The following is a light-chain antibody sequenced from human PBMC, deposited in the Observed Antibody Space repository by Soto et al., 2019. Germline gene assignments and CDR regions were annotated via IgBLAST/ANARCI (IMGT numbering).Light chain of an antibody. CDR2: DNN. V-gene: IGLV1-40*01. CDR3: HSYDVSLSGPV. Sequence: QSALTQPPSVSGAPGQRVTISCTGSSSNIGAGYDVHWYQQLPGTAPKVLIYDNNNRHSGVPDRFSGSKSGTSASLAITGLQAEDEADYYCHSYDVSLSGPVFGGGTQLTVL. CDR1: SSNIGAGYD. J-gene: IGLJ2*01.